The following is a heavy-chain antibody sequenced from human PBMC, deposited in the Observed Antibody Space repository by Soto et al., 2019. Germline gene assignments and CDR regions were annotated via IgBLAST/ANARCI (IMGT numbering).Heavy chain of an antibody. D-gene: IGHD5-12*01. V-gene: IGHV1-2*02. CDR2: INPATGAA. CDR1: GYPVTAYY. J-gene: IGHJ3*02. CDR3: ASGGVVVVAASAALDM. Sequence: QLHLVQSGAVVKKPGASVTVSCSASGYPVTAYYMHWVRQAPGRGREWMGGINPATGAAKYTQAFPVRATMTRVTSTCTVFMEQRGLTFEEPANFCCASGGVVVVAASAALDMWGQWLLVTVSS.